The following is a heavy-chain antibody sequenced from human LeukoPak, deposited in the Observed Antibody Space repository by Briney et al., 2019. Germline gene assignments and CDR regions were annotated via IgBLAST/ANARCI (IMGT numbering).Heavy chain of an antibody. Sequence: GGSLRLSCAASGFTLSSYAMHWVRQPPGRGLAGVEVISYVGSNKYYAHSLKGRFSISRDNSKNTLYLQMNSLRAQGRVVYYCARPVVNYGILSGLVCWGEGSLVAVSS. CDR2: ISYVGSNK. V-gene: IGHV3-30-3*01. J-gene: IGHJ4*02. D-gene: IGHD3-9*01. CDR1: GFTLSSYA. CDR3: ARPVVNYGILSGLVC.